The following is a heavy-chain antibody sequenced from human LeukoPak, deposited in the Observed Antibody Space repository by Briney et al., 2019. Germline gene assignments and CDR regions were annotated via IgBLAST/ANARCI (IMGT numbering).Heavy chain of an antibody. Sequence: SETLSLTCAVYGGSFSGYYWSWIRQPPGKGLEWIGEINHSGSTNYNPSLKSRVTIPVDTSKNQFSLKLSSVTAADTAVYYCASRETMVRGVTYWFDPWGQGTLVTVSS. CDR1: GGSFSGYY. V-gene: IGHV4-34*01. D-gene: IGHD3-10*01. CDR2: INHSGST. CDR3: ASRETMVRGVTYWFDP. J-gene: IGHJ5*02.